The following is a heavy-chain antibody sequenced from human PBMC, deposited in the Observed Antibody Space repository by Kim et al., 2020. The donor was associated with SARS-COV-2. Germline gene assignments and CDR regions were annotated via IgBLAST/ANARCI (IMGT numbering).Heavy chain of an antibody. CDR3: ASPYDSSAFDI. V-gene: IGHV3-66*01. D-gene: IGHD3-22*01. Sequence: HADSGKGRFTTSRDNSKNTLYLQLNSLRAGDTAVYYCASPYDSSAFDIWGQGTMVTVSS. J-gene: IGHJ3*02.